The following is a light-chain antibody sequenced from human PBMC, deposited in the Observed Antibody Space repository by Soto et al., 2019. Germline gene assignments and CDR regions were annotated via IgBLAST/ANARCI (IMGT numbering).Light chain of an antibody. J-gene: IGKJ5*01. Sequence: DIQMTQSPSSLSASVGDRVTISCRASQGVTSYLAWYQQTPGKAPKLLIYAASTLESGVPSRFSGSGSGTDFTLTISSLQPEDFATYYCQQSYAIPPTFGQGTRLDI. CDR1: QGVTSY. V-gene: IGKV1-39*01. CDR3: QQSYAIPPT. CDR2: AAS.